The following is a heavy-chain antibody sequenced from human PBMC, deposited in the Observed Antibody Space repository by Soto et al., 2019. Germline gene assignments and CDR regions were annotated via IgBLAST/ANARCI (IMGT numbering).Heavy chain of an antibody. J-gene: IGHJ5*01. CDR1: GFSLTKSGVG. CDR2: IYWDDDR. D-gene: IGHD2-15*01. Sequence: QITLKESGPTLVEPTQTLTLTCSFSGFSLTKSGVGVGWFRQAPGKALECLGIIYWDDDRRYNPSLKTRLTITKDTSKNQVVLTMTYMEPVETGTYYRANRVTYSVSWDVGWFDSWGQGTPVTVS. V-gene: IGHV2-5*02. CDR3: ANRVTYSVSWDVGWFDS.